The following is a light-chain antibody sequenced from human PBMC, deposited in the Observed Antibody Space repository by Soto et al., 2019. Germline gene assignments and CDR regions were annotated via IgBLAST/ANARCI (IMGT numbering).Light chain of an antibody. V-gene: IGLV1-44*01. CDR3: ATWDDSVYGPV. J-gene: IGLJ2*01. CDR1: SSNIGANP. CDR2: SND. Sequence: LTQPPSASGTPGQRVTISCSGRSSNIGANPVNWYQQLPGMAPTVLIYSNDQRPSGVPDRFSGSKSGTSASLAISGLQSEDEADYYCATWDDSVYGPVFGGGTKLTVL.